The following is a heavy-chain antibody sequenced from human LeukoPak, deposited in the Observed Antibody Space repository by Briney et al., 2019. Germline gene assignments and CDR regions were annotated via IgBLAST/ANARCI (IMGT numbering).Heavy chain of an antibody. J-gene: IGHJ3*02. D-gene: IGHD4-17*01. V-gene: IGHV4-39*07. Sequence: SETLSLTCTVSGGSISSSSYYWGWIRQPPGKGLEWIGGIYYSGGTYYNPSLKSRVTISVDTSKNQFSLKLSSVTAADTAVYYCARDRATVNAFDIWGQGTMVTVSS. CDR3: ARDRATVNAFDI. CDR1: GGSISSSSYY. CDR2: IYYSGGT.